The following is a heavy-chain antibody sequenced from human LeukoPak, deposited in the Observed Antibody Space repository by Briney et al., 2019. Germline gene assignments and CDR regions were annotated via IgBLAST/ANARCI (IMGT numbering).Heavy chain of an antibody. D-gene: IGHD4-23*01. Sequence: GGSLRLSCAASGFTFSSYAMHWVRQAPGKGLEWVAVISYDGSNKYYADSVKGRFTISRDNSKNTLYLQMNSLRAEDTAVYYCARDPYPDYGGSPATYYYYMDVWGKGTTVTVSS. V-gene: IGHV3-30*04. CDR1: GFTFSSYA. J-gene: IGHJ6*03. CDR2: ISYDGSNK. CDR3: ARDPYPDYGGSPATYYYYMDV.